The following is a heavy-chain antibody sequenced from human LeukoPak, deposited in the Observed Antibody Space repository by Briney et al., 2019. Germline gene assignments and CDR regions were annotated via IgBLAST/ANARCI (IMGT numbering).Heavy chain of an antibody. Sequence: GESLKISCKGSGYSFTSYWIGWVRQMPGKGLEWMGIIYPGDSDTRYSPSFQGQVTISADKSISTAYLQWSSLKASETAMYYCASQTSSYYCDSSGYGAFDIWGQGTMVTVSS. CDR3: ASQTSSYYCDSSGYGAFDI. CDR1: GYSFTSYW. J-gene: IGHJ3*02. V-gene: IGHV5-51*01. D-gene: IGHD3-22*01. CDR2: IYPGDSDT.